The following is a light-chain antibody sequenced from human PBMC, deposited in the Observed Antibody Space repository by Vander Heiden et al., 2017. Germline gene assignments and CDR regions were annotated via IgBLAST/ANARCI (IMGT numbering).Light chain of an antibody. V-gene: IGLV1-44*01. J-gene: IGLJ3*02. CDR1: SSNLGFDV. CDR3: AAWDDSLNGRWV. Sequence: QSVLTQPPSASGTPGQTVSLPCSGSSSNLGFDVVNWYQQFPGTAPKLIIYSNNQRPSGVPDRFSGSKSGSSASLAISGLQSEDEADYYCAAWDDSLNGRWVFGGGTKLTVL. CDR2: SNN.